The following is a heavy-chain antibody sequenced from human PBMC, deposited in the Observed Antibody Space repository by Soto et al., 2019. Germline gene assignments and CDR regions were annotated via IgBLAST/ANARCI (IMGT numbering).Heavy chain of an antibody. J-gene: IGHJ5*02. D-gene: IGHD3-10*01. CDR2: MNPNSGNT. CDR3: ARERGSGSYYTPWFDP. V-gene: IGHV1-8*01. Sequence: QVQLVQSGAEVKKPGASVKVSCKASGYTFTSYDINWVRQATGQGLEWMGWMNPNSGNTGYAQKFQGRVTMTRNTSISTAYMEMSSLRSEDTAVYYCARERGSGSYYTPWFDPWGQGTLVTVSS. CDR1: GYTFTSYD.